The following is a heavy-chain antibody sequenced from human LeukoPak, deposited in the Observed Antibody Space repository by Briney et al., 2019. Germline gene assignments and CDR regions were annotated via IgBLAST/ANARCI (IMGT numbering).Heavy chain of an antibody. CDR2: IYYSGST. CDR3: ARSALGGVVTIYDY. J-gene: IGHJ4*02. CDR1: GGSISSYY. D-gene: IGHD4-23*01. V-gene: IGHV4-59*01. Sequence: SETLSLTWTVSGGSISSYYWSWIRQPPGKGLEWIGYIYYSGSTNYNPSLKSRVTISVDTSKNQFSLKLSSVTAADTAVYYCARSALGGVVTIYDYWGQGTLVTVSS.